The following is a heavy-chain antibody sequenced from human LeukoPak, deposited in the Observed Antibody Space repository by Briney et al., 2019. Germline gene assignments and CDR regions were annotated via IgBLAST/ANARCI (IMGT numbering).Heavy chain of an antibody. J-gene: IGHJ5*02. Sequence: PSETLSLTCVVSGGFISSGSYYWSWIRQPAGKGLEWIGRMYTTGSTNYNPSLKSRVTISGDTSKNQFSLKLSSVTAADTAVYYCARDTVWDGWFDPWGQGTLVTVSS. CDR1: GGFISSGSYY. V-gene: IGHV4-61*02. CDR2: MYTTGST. CDR3: ARDTVWDGWFDP. D-gene: IGHD1-14*01.